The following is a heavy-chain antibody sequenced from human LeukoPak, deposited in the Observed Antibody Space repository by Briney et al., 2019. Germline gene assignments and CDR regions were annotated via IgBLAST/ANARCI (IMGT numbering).Heavy chain of an antibody. J-gene: IGHJ4*02. D-gene: IGHD6-19*01. CDR2: INGDESST. CDR3: ARGIAVAEDRDY. V-gene: IGHV3-74*01. Sequence: PGGSLRLSCEASGFTFRDHWMHWVRQVPGKGLVWVSRINGDESSTAYADSVKGRFTISRDNSKNTLYLQMNSLRAEDTAVYYCARGIAVAEDRDYWGQGTLVTVSS. CDR1: GFTFRDHW.